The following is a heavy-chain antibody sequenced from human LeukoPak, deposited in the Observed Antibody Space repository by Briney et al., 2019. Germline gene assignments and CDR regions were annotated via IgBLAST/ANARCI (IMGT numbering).Heavy chain of an antibody. CDR1: GFTFISYA. V-gene: IGHV3-64D*06. CDR3: ALPVRQWLTFDY. D-gene: IGHD6-19*01. Sequence: SGGSLILSCSASGFTFISYAMHWVRQAPGKGLEYVSAISSDGGSTYYADSVKGRFTISRDNSKNTLYLQMSSLGAEDTAVYYCALPVRQWLTFDYWGQGTLVTVSS. J-gene: IGHJ4*02. CDR2: ISSDGGST.